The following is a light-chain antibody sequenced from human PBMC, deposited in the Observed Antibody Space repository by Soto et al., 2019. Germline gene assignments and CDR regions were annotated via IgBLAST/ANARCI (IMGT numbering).Light chain of an antibody. CDR1: QSIISW. J-gene: IGKJ4*01. Sequence: IQMTQSPATLSASVGDRVTITCRASQSIISWLAWYQEKPGRAPKLLIYDASTLESGVPSRFSGSGSGTEFPLTISSLQPDDFATYYCQQYSSHDLLTFGGGTKVDIK. CDR3: QQYSSHDLLT. CDR2: DAS. V-gene: IGKV1-5*01.